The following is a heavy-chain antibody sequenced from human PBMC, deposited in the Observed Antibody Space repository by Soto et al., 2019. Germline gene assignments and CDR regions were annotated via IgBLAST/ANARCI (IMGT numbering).Heavy chain of an antibody. J-gene: IGHJ4*02. CDR3: ARSAISPFGGLIGPFDY. CDR1: GYTFTGYA. Sequence: QVQLVQSGAEEKKPGASVKVSCKASGYTFTGYAMHWVRQAPGQRLEWMAWINAGNGNTKYSQRFQGRVTITRDTSASAVCMELSSLRSEDTAVYYCARSAISPFGGLIGPFDYWGQGNLVTVSS. D-gene: IGHD3-16*02. CDR2: INAGNGNT. V-gene: IGHV1-3*05.